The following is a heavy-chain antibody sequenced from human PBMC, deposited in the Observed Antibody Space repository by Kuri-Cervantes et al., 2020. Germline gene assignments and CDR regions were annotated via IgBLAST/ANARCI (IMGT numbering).Heavy chain of an antibody. D-gene: IGHD3-10*01. V-gene: IGHV1-2*02. Sequence: ASVEVSCKASGYTFTGYYMHWVRQAPGQGLEWMGWINPNSGGTIYAQKFQGRVTMTEDTSTDTAYMELSSLRSEDTAVYYCATDGGPYGSGSYPRVWGQGTMVTVSS. J-gene: IGHJ3*01. CDR2: INPNSGGT. CDR1: GYTFTGYY. CDR3: ATDGGPYGSGSYPRV.